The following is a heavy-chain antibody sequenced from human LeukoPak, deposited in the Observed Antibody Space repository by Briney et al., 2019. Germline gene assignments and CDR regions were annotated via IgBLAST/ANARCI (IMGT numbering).Heavy chain of an antibody. CDR1: GGSFSNYY. Sequence: SETLSLTCGVYGGSFSNYYWSWIRQPPGKGLEWIGYIYYSGSTNYNPSLKSRVTISVDSSKNQFSLKLSSVTAADTAVYYCARHIYRGSFDYWGQGALVTVSS. V-gene: IGHV4-59*08. J-gene: IGHJ4*02. CDR2: IYYSGST. CDR3: ARHIYRGSFDY. D-gene: IGHD3-10*01.